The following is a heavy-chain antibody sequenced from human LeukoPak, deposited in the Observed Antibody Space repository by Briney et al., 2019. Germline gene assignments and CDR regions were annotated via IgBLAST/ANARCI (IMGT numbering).Heavy chain of an antibody. V-gene: IGHV1-8*03. CDR1: GYTFTSYD. J-gene: IGHJ6*03. D-gene: IGHD3-16*01. CDR2: MNPNSGNT. CDR3: ARGTGGSRTSSRYYMDV. Sequence: GASVKVSCKASGYTFTSYDINWVRQATGQGLEWMGWMNPNSGNTGYAQKFQGRVTITRNTSISTAYMELSSLRSEDTAVYYCARGTGGSRTSSRYYMDVWGKGTTVTVSS.